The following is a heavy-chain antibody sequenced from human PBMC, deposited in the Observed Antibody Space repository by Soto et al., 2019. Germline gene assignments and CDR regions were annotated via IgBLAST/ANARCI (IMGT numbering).Heavy chain of an antibody. Sequence: PSETLSLTCTFSGGSIASGGYYLNWLRQYPGKGLEWIGYIYYRGSGSTFYNPSLKSRVTISIDRSKNQFSLKLSSVTAADTAVYYCARVPDYWGQGILVTVSS. CDR2: IYYRGSGST. J-gene: IGHJ4*02. CDR1: GGSIASGGYY. D-gene: IGHD2-2*01. V-gene: IGHV4-31*03. CDR3: ARVPDY.